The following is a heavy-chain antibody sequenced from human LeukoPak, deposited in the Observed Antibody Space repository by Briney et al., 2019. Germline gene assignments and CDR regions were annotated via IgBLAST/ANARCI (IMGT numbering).Heavy chain of an antibody. V-gene: IGHV5-51*01. J-gene: IGHJ4*02. CDR1: GFDFTSYG. D-gene: IGHD6-25*01. CDR3: ARHFHSGWFGF. Sequence: GLPLQISSQGSGFDFTSYGIAWARPMPGKGREWMGNIYPGASNGRYSPSFQGQVTMSADKSITTFYLQLSSLKAWDSAMYYCARHFHSGWFGFWGQGSLVTVSS. CDR2: IYPGASNG.